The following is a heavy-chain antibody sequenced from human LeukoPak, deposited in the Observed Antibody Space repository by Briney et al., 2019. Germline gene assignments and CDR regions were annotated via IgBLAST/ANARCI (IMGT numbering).Heavy chain of an antibody. J-gene: IGHJ4*02. Sequence: ASVKVSCKASGYTFTGYYMHWVRQAPGQGLEWMGWINPNSGGTNYAQKFQGRVTMTRDTSISTAYMELSRLRSDDTAVYYCARDRFEATVVTAPDYWGQGTLVTVSS. CDR2: INPNSGGT. V-gene: IGHV1-2*02. CDR3: ARDRFEATVVTAPDY. D-gene: IGHD4-23*01. CDR1: GYTFTGYY.